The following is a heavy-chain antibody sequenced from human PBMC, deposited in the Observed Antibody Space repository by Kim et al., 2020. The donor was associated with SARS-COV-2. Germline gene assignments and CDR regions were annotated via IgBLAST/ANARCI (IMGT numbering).Heavy chain of an antibody. CDR1: GFTFSSYW. CDR3: ARVREESWDVWDYYGSGTGLDY. D-gene: IGHD3-10*01. CDR2: IKQDGSEK. V-gene: IGHV3-7*03. Sequence: GGSLRLSCAASGFTFSSYWMSWVRQAPGKGLEWVANIKQDGSEKYYVDSVKGRFTISRDNAKNSLYLQMNSLRAEDTAVYYCARVREESWDVWDYYGSGTGLDYWGQGTLVTVSS. J-gene: IGHJ4*02.